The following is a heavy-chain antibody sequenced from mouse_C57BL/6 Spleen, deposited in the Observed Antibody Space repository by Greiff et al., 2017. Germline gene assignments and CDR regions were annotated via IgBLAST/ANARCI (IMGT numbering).Heavy chain of an antibody. J-gene: IGHJ2*01. CDR3: ARGDVGYCFDY. V-gene: IGHV1-53*01. CDR2: INPSNGGT. Sequence: QVQLQQPGTELVKPGASVKLSCKASGYTFTSYWMHWVKQRPGQGLEWIGNINPSNGGTNYNEKFKSKATLTVDKSSSTAYMQLISLTSEDSAVYWCARGDVGYCFDYWGQGTTLTVSS. CDR1: GYTFTSYW. D-gene: IGHD2-13*01.